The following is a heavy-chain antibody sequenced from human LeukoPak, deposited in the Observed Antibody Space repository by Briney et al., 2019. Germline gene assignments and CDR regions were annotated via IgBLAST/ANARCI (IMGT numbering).Heavy chain of an antibody. CDR3: ARGKLDYDFWSGYFNPADGGWFDP. D-gene: IGHD3-3*01. Sequence: VASVKVSCKASGYTFTGYYMHWVRQAPGQGLEWMGWINPNSGGTNYAQKFQGRVTMTRDTSISTAYMELSRLRSDDTAVYYCARGKLDYDFWSGYFNPADGGWFDPWGQGTLVTVSS. CDR2: INPNSGGT. CDR1: GYTFTGYY. J-gene: IGHJ5*02. V-gene: IGHV1-2*02.